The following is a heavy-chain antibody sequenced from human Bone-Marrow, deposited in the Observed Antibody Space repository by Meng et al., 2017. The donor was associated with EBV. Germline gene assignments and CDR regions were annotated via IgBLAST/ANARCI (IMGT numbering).Heavy chain of an antibody. J-gene: IGHJ4*02. D-gene: IGHD3-10*01. CDR3: ASESGRGYTPDY. V-gene: IGHV1-69*01. CDR1: GGPLRNYA. Sequence: QVQWVLSAAGVKQPGSSVKVSCKTSGGPLRNYAIRWVRQAPGQGLEWLGGFLPTLGAPNYAQKFHGRVTITADESTSTHYMDLSSLRSEDTAVYYCASESGRGYTPDYWGQGTLVTVSS. CDR2: FLPTLGAP.